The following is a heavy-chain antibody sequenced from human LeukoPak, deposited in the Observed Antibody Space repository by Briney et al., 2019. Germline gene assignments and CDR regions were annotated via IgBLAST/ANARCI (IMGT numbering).Heavy chain of an antibody. Sequence: GGSLRLSCAASGFTFSSYAMSWVRQAPGKGLEWVSANSGSGDSTYYADSVKGRFTISRDNSKNTLYLQMNSLRAEDTAVYYCAKPCRSGLSPFDAFDIWGQRTMVTVSS. D-gene: IGHD6-19*01. CDR3: AKPCRSGLSPFDAFDI. CDR2: NSGSGDST. J-gene: IGHJ3*02. CDR1: GFTFSSYA. V-gene: IGHV3-23*01.